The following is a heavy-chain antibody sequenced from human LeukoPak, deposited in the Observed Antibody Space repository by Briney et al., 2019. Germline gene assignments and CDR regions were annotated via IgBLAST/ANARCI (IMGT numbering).Heavy chain of an antibody. D-gene: IGHD3-9*01. CDR1: AFTLSSYA. V-gene: IGHV3-23*01. CDR3: AKVRDDFLTVACIDY. CDR2: ISGSGGST. Sequence: GGSLRLSCAAAAFTLSSYAMRWVRQAPGKGLEWVSAISGSGGSTYYADSVKGRFTISRDNSKNTLYLQMNSLRAEDTAVYYCAKVRDDFLTVACIDYWGQGTLVTVSS. J-gene: IGHJ4*02.